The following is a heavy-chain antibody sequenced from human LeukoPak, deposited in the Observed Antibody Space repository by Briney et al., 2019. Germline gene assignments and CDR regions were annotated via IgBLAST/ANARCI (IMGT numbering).Heavy chain of an antibody. CDR3: ARREAFGSGYYGFDY. D-gene: IGHD3-3*01. J-gene: IGHJ4*02. CDR2: IYHSGST. V-gene: IGHV4-38-2*02. CDR1: GYSISSGYY. Sequence: SETLSLTCTVSGYSISSGYYWGWIRQPPGKGLEWIGSIYHSGSTYYNPSLKSRVTMSVDTSKNQFSLKLSSVTAADTAVYYCARREAFGSGYYGFDYWGQGTLVTVSS.